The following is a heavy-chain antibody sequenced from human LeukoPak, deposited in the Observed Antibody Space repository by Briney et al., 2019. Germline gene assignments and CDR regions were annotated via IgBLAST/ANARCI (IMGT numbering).Heavy chain of an antibody. CDR2: IYPGDSDT. CDR3: ARSGKYGDYGHDAFDI. V-gene: IGHV5-51*01. CDR1: GYGFTSYW. Sequence: GESLKISCRDSGYGFTSYWIGWVRQMPGKGLGWMGIIYPGDSDTRYSPSFQGQVTLSADKSINTAYLQWSSLKASDSAMYYCARSGKYGDYGHDAFDIWGQGTMVTVSS. D-gene: IGHD4-17*01. J-gene: IGHJ3*02.